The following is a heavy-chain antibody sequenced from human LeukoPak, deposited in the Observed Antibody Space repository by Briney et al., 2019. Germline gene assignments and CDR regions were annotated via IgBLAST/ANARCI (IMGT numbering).Heavy chain of an antibody. Sequence: MSSETLSLTCTVSGGSISSYYWSWIRQPPGKGLEWIGYIYYSGSTNYNPSLKSRVTISVDTSKNQFSLKLSSVTAADAAVYYCAGMVLRFLEWLPFDPWGQGTLVTVSS. D-gene: IGHD3-3*01. CDR2: IYYSGST. CDR1: GGSISSYY. J-gene: IGHJ5*02. CDR3: AGMVLRFLEWLPFDP. V-gene: IGHV4-59*01.